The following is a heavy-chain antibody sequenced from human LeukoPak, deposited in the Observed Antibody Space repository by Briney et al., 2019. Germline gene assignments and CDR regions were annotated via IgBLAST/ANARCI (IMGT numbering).Heavy chain of an antibody. CDR1: GFTVSSNY. V-gene: IGHV3-53*01. CDR2: IYSGGST. D-gene: IGHD3-10*01. J-gene: IGHJ4*02. CDR3: ARKAGYYYGSGDY. Sequence: GGSLRLSCAASGFTVSSNYMSWVRQAPGKGLEWVSVIYSGGSTYYADSVKGRFTISRDNSRNTLYLQMNSLRADDTAVYYCARKAGYYYGSGDYWGQGTLVTVSS.